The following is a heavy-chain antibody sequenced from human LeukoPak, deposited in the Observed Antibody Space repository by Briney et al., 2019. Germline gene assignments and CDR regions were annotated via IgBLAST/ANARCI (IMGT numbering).Heavy chain of an antibody. J-gene: IGHJ5*02. CDR2: TYYRSTWYN. D-gene: IGHD2-2*01. Sequence: SQTLSLTCAISGDSVSSNSAAWNWIRQSPSRGLEWLGRTYYRSTWYNDYAVSVRGRITVNPDTSKNQFSLHLNSVTPEDTAVYYCARRLTQYDCFDPWGQGILVTVS. CDR1: GDSVSSNSAA. V-gene: IGHV6-1*01. CDR3: ARRLTQYDCFDP.